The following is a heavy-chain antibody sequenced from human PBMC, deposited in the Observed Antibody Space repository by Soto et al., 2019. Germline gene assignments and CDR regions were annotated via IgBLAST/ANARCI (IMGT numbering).Heavy chain of an antibody. Sequence: QVQLQESGPGLVKPSGTLSLTCAVSGGSISSNNWWSWVRQPPGKGLEWIGEIFHSGSTYYSPSLKSRVNISVDKSKKYFSLNLTSVTAADTAVYYCARVYSGSYSDSWGQGTLVTVSS. CDR1: GGSISSNNW. V-gene: IGHV4-4*02. D-gene: IGHD1-26*01. J-gene: IGHJ4*02. CDR2: IFHSGST. CDR3: ARVYSGSYSDS.